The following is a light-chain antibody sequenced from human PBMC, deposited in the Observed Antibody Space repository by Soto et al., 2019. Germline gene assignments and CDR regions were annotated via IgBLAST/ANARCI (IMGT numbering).Light chain of an antibody. V-gene: IGKV1-5*03. CDR3: QQTYSTPHT. Sequence: DIQMTQSPSTLSGSVGDRVTITCRASQTISSWLAWYQQKPGKAPKLLIYKASTLKSGVPSRFSGSGSGTEFTLTISSLQPDDVATYYCQQTYSTPHTFGQGTKVDI. CDR1: QTISSW. CDR2: KAS. J-gene: IGKJ2*01.